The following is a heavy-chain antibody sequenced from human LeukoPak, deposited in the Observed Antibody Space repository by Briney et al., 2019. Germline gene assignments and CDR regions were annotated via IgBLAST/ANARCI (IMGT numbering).Heavy chain of an antibody. CDR3: ARVYYYILTGYQFDP. Sequence: ASVKVSCKASGYTFTGYYMHGVRQAPGQGLEWMGWINPNSGGTNYAQKFQGRVTMTRDTSISTAYMELSRLRSDDTAVYYCARVYYYILTGYQFDPWGQGTLVTLSS. CDR1: GYTFTGYY. CDR2: INPNSGGT. D-gene: IGHD3-9*01. V-gene: IGHV1-2*02. J-gene: IGHJ5*02.